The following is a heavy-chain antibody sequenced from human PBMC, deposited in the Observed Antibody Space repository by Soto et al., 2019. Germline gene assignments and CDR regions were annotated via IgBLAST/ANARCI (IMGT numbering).Heavy chain of an antibody. J-gene: IGHJ5*02. Sequence: PSDTLSLTCTVSGGSISSSSYYWGWIRQPPGKGLEWIGSIYYSGSTYYNPSLKSRVTISVDTSKNQFSLKLSSVTAADTAVYYCARSLQYQLHYNWFDPWGQGTEVTVSS. CDR2: IYYSGST. CDR1: GGSISSSSYY. CDR3: ARSLQYQLHYNWFDP. D-gene: IGHD2-2*01. V-gene: IGHV4-39*01.